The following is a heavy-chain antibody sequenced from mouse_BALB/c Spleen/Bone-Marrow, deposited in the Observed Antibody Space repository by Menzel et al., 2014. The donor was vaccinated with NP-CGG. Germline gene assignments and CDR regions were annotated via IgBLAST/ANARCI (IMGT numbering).Heavy chain of an antibody. CDR2: INPGSGGT. D-gene: IGHD1-1*01. J-gene: IGHJ2*01. CDR3: ARGITTGYFDY. CDR1: GYAFTDYL. Sequence: QVQLQQSGAELVRPGTSVKVSCKASGYAFTDYLMEWLKQRPGQGLEWIGVINPGSGGTNYNEKFKGKATLTADKSSSTAYMQLSSLTSDDSAVYFCARGITTGYFDYWGQGTTLTVSS. V-gene: IGHV1-54*01.